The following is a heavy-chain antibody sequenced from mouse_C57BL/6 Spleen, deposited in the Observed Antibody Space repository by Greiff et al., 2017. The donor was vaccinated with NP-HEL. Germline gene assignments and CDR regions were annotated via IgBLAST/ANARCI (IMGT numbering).Heavy chain of an antibody. CDR3: ASAIYYYGSRTLWYFDV. J-gene: IGHJ1*03. CDR2: IDPSDSYT. V-gene: IGHV1-59*01. D-gene: IGHD1-1*01. Sequence: VQLQQPGAELVRPGTSVKLSCKASGYTFTSYWMHWVKQRPGQGLKWIGVIDPSDSYTNYNQKFKGKATLTVDTSSSTAYMQLSSLTSEDSAVYYCASAIYYYGSRTLWYFDVWGTGTTVTVSS. CDR1: GYTFTSYW.